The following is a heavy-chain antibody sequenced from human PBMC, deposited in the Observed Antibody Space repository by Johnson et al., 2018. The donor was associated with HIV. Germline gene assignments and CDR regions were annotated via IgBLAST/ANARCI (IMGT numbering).Heavy chain of an antibody. CDR2: IAATGDT. J-gene: IGHJ3*01. CDR3: ARGSYDGDAFDL. V-gene: IGHV3-13*01. CDR1: GFTFSSYG. D-gene: IGHD1-26*01. Sequence: VQLVESGGGVVQPGRSLRLSCAASGFTFSSYGIYWVRQAPGKGLEWVSGIAATGDTYYPGSVKGRLTVSRENARNSLYLQLNSLRAGDSALYYCARGSYDGDAFDLWGQGTMVTVSS.